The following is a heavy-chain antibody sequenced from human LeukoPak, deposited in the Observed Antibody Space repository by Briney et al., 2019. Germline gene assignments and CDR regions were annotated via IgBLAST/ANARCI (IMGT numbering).Heavy chain of an antibody. CDR2: INPSGGGT. Sequence: GASVKVSCKASAYTFTSYYMHWVRQAPGPGLEWMGIINPSGGGTSYAQKFQGRVTMTRNTSTSTVYLELSSLRPEDTAVYYCARVLPRYCSSTSCYLYYYYYGMDVWGQATTVTVSS. V-gene: IGHV1-46*01. D-gene: IGHD2-2*01. CDR1: AYTFTSYY. CDR3: ARVLPRYCSSTSCYLYYYYYGMDV. J-gene: IGHJ6*02.